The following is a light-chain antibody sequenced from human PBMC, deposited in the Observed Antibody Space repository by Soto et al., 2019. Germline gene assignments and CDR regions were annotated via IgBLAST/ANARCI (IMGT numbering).Light chain of an antibody. CDR3: QQLFDSPIT. Sequence: DIPLTQSPAFLSPSIGESVTITCRASQVISTSLAWYQVKQGKAPRLLIYAASTLESGVPSRFRATVSGTEFSITITSLQPEDFETYYCQQLFDSPITFGQGTRLEIK. J-gene: IGKJ5*01. CDR2: AAS. V-gene: IGKV1-9*01. CDR1: QVISTS.